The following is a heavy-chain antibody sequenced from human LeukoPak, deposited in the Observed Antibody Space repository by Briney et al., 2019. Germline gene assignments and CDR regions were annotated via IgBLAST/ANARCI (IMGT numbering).Heavy chain of an antibody. CDR1: GLTFSSYA. J-gene: IGHJ3*02. CDR3: AKRYDSSGNYLGAFDI. V-gene: IGHV3-23*01. CDR2: ISGSGTRT. D-gene: IGHD3-22*01. Sequence: PGGTLRLSCATSGLTFSSYAMSWVRQAPGKGMKWVSAISGSGTRTYYAGSVKGRFTISRDNSKNTLYLQMNSLRAEDTAVYYCAKRYDSSGNYLGAFDIWGQWTMVTVSS.